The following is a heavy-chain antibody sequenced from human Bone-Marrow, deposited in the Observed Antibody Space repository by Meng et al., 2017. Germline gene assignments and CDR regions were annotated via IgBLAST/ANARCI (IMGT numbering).Heavy chain of an antibody. CDR3: ARDQSRKWGDNWFDP. J-gene: IGHJ5*02. D-gene: IGHD2-8*01. CDR1: GDSVSSNSAA. CDR2: TYYRSKWYN. V-gene: IGHV6-1*01. Sequence: SQTLSLTCAISGDSVSSNSAAWSWIRQSPSRGLEWLGRTYYRSKWYNDYALSVKSRITINTDTSKNQFYLQLNSVTPGDTAMYYCARDQSRKWGDNWFDPWGQGTLVTVSS.